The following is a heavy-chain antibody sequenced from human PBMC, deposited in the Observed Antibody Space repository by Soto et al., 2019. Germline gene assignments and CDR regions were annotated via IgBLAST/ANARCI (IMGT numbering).Heavy chain of an antibody. CDR2: IIPILGIA. CDR3: ARYAPSAYYNFWSGYYPDMVN. Sequence: ASVKVSCKASGGTFSSYTISWVRQAPGQGLEWMGRIIPILGIANYAQKFQGRVTITADKSTSTAYMELSSLRSEDTAVYYCARYAPSAYYNFWSGYYPDMVNWGKGITVTVS. V-gene: IGHV1-69*02. D-gene: IGHD3-3*01. J-gene: IGHJ6*03. CDR1: GGTFSSYT.